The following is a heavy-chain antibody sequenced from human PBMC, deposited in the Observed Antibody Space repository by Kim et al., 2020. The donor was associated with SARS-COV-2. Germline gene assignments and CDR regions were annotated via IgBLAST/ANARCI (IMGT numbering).Heavy chain of an antibody. CDR2: IKSKTDGGTT. CDR1: GFTFSNAW. Sequence: GGSLRLSCAASGFTFSNAWMSWVRQAPGKGLEWVGRIKSKTDGGTTDYAAPVKGRFTISRDDSKNTLYLQMNSLKTEDTAVYYCTTVFGPRDPGIAAAGRPFDYWGQGALVAVSS. D-gene: IGHD6-13*01. V-gene: IGHV3-15*01. CDR3: TTVFGPRDPGIAAAGRPFDY. J-gene: IGHJ4*02.